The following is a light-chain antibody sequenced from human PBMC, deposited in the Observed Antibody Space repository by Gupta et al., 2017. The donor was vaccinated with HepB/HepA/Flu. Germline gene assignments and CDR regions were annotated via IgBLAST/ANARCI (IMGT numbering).Light chain of an antibody. CDR1: ISDVGAYKY. V-gene: IGLV2-11*01. Sequence: QFALTQPRSVAGSPGQPGTISCTGTISDVGAYKYVYWYQQHPGTPTNLLIYDVRGRPSGIPDCFAASKSGNTASLTICGIQTEEEGDYYYWSNAGGYNLVFGGGTKVTVL. CDR2: DVR. J-gene: IGLJ3*02. CDR3: WSNAGGYNLV.